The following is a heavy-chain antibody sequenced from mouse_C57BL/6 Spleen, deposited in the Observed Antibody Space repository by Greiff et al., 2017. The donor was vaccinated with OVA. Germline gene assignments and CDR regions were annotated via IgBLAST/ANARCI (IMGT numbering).Heavy chain of an antibody. CDR3: ARQDYDPCAY. CDR1: GFTFSSYG. Sequence: EVQLVESGGDLVKPGGSLKLSCAASGFTFSSYGMSWVRQTPDKRLEWVATISSGGSYTYYPDSVKGRFTISRDNAKNTLYLQMSSLKSEDTDMDYCARQDYDPCAYWGQGTLVTVSA. V-gene: IGHV5-6*01. CDR2: ISSGGSYT. J-gene: IGHJ3*01. D-gene: IGHD2-4*01.